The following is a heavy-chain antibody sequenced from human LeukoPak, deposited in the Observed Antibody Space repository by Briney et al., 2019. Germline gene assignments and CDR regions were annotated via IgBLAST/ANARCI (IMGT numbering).Heavy chain of an antibody. Sequence: GGSLRLSCAVSGFTFRSYGMHWVRQAPGKGLEWVAFIRYDGSNKYYADSVKGRFTISRDNYKNTLYLQMNGPRAEDTAVYCCAKDRGKYYFDYWGQGTLVTVSS. CDR2: IRYDGSNK. V-gene: IGHV3-30*02. CDR3: AKDRGKYYFDY. CDR1: GFTFRSYG. J-gene: IGHJ4*02.